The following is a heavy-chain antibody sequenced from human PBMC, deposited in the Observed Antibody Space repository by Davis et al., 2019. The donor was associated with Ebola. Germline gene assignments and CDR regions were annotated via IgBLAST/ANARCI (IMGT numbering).Heavy chain of an antibody. Sequence: PGGSLRLSCAASGFTFSSYAIHWVRQAPGKGLEWVAIISYDGNNKDYADSVKGRFTISRDNSKNTLYLQMNSLRAEDTAVYYCAKSVGIAARPFDYWGQGTLVTVSS. CDR3: AKSVGIAARPFDY. J-gene: IGHJ4*02. CDR2: ISYDGNNK. CDR1: GFTFSSYA. D-gene: IGHD6-6*01. V-gene: IGHV3-30*04.